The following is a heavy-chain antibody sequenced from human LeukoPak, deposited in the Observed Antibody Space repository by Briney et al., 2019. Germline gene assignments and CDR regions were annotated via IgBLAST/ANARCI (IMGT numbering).Heavy chain of an antibody. J-gene: IGHJ4*02. Sequence: GGSLRLSCAASGFNVSSNCINWVRQAPGKGLEWVSVIYGDDSRNYADSVKGRFTISRDNSKDKVYIQMNSLRAEDTAVYYCARGPQRLQGIAVAGVFDYWGQGTLVTVSS. CDR3: ARGPQRLQGIAVAGVFDY. CDR2: IYGDDSR. V-gene: IGHV3-53*01. CDR1: GFNVSSNC. D-gene: IGHD6-19*01.